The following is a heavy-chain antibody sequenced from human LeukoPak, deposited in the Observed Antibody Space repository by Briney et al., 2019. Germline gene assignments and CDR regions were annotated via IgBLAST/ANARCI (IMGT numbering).Heavy chain of an antibody. J-gene: IGHJ4*02. CDR3: ARGAPDYGGNEPIDY. CDR2: IYYSGST. D-gene: IGHD4-23*01. CDR1: GGSISSSSYY. V-gene: IGHV4-31*03. Sequence: SETLSLTCTVSGGSISSSSYYWGWIRQHPGKGLEWIGYIYYSGSTYYNPSLKSRVTISVDTSKNQFSLKLSSVTAADTAVYYCARGAPDYGGNEPIDYWGQGTLVTVSS.